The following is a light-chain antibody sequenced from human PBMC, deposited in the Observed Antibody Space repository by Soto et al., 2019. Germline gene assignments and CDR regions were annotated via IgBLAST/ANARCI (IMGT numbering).Light chain of an antibody. CDR2: DAS. CDR1: QSISSW. Sequence: DIQITQSPSTLSASVGDGVTITCRASQSISSWLAWYQQKPGKAPKLLIYDASSLESGVPSRFSGSGSGTEFTLTISSLQPDDFATYYCQQYKSYPLTFGGGTKVDIK. J-gene: IGKJ4*01. V-gene: IGKV1-5*01. CDR3: QQYKSYPLT.